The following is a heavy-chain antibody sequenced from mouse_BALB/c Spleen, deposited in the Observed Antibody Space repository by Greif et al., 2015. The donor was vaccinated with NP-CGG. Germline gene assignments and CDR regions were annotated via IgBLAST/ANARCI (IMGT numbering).Heavy chain of an antibody. V-gene: IGHV1-84*02. D-gene: IGHD4-1*01. Sequence: VQLVESGPELVKPGASVKISCKASGYTFTDYYINWVKQKPGQGFEWIGWIYPGSGNTKYNEKFKGKATLTVDTSSSTAYMQLSSLTSEDTAVYFCVRRTGTEAMDYWGQGTSVTVSS. CDR2: IYPGSGNT. CDR3: VRRTGTEAMDY. J-gene: IGHJ4*01. CDR1: GYTFTDYY.